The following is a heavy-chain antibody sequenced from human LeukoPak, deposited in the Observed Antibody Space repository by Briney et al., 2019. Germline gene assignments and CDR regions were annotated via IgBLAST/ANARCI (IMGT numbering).Heavy chain of an antibody. Sequence: PGGSLRLSCAASGFTFDDYAMHWVRQAPGKGLEWVSGISWNSGSIGYADSVKGRFTISRDNAKNSLYLQMNSLRAEDMALYYCAKVTAAGTFDYWGQGTLVTVSS. J-gene: IGHJ4*02. CDR1: GFTFDDYA. D-gene: IGHD6-13*01. V-gene: IGHV3-9*03. CDR3: AKVTAAGTFDY. CDR2: ISWNSGSI.